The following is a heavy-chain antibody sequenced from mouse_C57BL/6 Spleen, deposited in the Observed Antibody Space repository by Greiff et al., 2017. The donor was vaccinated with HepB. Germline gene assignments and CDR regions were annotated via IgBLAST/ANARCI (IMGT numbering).Heavy chain of an antibody. CDR2: IDPETGGT. J-gene: IGHJ2*01. Sequence: LVESGAELVRPGASVTLSCKASGYTFTDYELHWVKQTPVHGLEWIGAIDPETGGTAYNQKFKGKAILTADKSSSTAYMELRSLTSEDSAVYYCTREDYFHYFDYWGQGTTLTVSS. D-gene: IGHD1-1*01. CDR3: TREDYFHYFDY. CDR1: GYTFTDYE. V-gene: IGHV1-15*01.